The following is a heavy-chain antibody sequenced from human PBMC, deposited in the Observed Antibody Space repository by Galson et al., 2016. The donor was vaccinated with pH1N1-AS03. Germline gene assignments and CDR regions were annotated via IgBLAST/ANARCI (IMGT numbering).Heavy chain of an antibody. CDR1: GFIFSTFA. D-gene: IGHD1-1*01. CDR2: INARGDDT. V-gene: IGHV3-23*01. J-gene: IGHJ4*02. Sequence: SLRLSCAGSGFIFSTFAMSWVRQAPGKGLEWVSSINARGDDTYYADSVKGRFTISRDNSRDTLYLQMNSLRAEDTAVYYCGRRSPWGSVGTYYCDYWGQGTLVTVSS. CDR3: GRRSPWGSVGTYYCDY.